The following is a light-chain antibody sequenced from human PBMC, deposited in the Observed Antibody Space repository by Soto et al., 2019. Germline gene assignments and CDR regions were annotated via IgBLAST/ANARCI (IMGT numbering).Light chain of an antibody. J-gene: IGLJ2*01. CDR3: SSYTSSSVL. Sequence: QSVLTQPASVSGSPGQSITISCTGTSSDVGGYNYVSWYQQHPGKAPKLMIYDVSNRPSGVSNRFSGSKSGNTASLTISGLQDEDEADYYCSSYTSSSVLFGGGTKLTVL. CDR2: DVS. CDR1: SSDVGGYNY. V-gene: IGLV2-14*01.